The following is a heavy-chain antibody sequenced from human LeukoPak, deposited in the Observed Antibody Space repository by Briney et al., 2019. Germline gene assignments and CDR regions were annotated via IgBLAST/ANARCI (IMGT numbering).Heavy chain of an antibody. D-gene: IGHD3-10*01. J-gene: IGHJ6*02. Sequence: SAKVSCKASGGTFSSYAISWVRQAPGQGLEWMGRIIPILGIANYAQKFLGRVTITADKSTSTAYMELSSLRSEDTAVYYCASQYGSGSYYNYYGMDVWGQGTTVTVSS. CDR1: GGTFSSYA. V-gene: IGHV1-69*04. CDR2: IIPILGIA. CDR3: ASQYGSGSYYNYYGMDV.